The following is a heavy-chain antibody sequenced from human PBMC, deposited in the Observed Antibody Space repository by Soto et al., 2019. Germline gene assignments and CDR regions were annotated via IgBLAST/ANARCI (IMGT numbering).Heavy chain of an antibody. CDR3: ARDQEGITMIVGGT. J-gene: IGHJ5*02. CDR2: ISAYNGNT. V-gene: IGHV1-18*01. D-gene: IGHD3-22*01. Sequence: ASVKVSCKASGYTFTSYGISWVRQAPGQGLEWMGWISAYNGNTNYAQKLQGRVTMTTDTSTSTAYLDLRSLRSDDTAVYYCARDQEGITMIVGGTWGQGTLVTVSS. CDR1: GYTFTSYG.